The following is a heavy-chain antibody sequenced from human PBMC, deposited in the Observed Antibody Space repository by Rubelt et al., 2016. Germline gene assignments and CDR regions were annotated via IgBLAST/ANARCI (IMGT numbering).Heavy chain of an antibody. CDR3: ARTVAGFFRRFDP. D-gene: IGHD6-19*01. V-gene: IGHV4-39*01. Sequence: QLQLQELGPGLVKPSETLSLTCTVSGGSISSSSSYWGWVRQPPGKGLEWIASIYYSGSTYYNPSLKSRVTMSVDPSKHQLSLKVGSVTAADTAVYYCARTVAGFFRRFDPWGQGTLVTVSS. CDR1: GGSISSSSSY. J-gene: IGHJ5*02. CDR2: IYYSGST.